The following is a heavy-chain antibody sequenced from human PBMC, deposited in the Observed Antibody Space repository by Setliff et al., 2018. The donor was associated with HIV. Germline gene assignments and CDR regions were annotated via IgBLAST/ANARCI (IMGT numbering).Heavy chain of an antibody. CDR2: IYTGGST. J-gene: IGHJ4*02. CDR3: ASIDSSGSLPFDY. D-gene: IGHD3-22*01. CDR1: GGSISSGSYY. V-gene: IGHV4-61*09. Sequence: SETLSLTCTVSGGSISSGSYYWSWIRQPAGKGLEWIGHIYTGGSTKYNPSLKSRVTISVDTSKNQFSLKLSSVTAADTAVYYRASIDSSGSLPFDYWGQGTLVTVSS.